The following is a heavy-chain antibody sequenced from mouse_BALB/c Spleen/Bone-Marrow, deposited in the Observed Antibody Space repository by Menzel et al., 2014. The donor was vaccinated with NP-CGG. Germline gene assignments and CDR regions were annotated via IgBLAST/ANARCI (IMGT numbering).Heavy chain of an antibody. CDR3: ARGYDYSSWFAY. CDR1: GFTFSNYG. D-gene: IGHD2-4*01. CDR2: VNVNGDRT. V-gene: IGHV5-6-3*01. J-gene: IGHJ3*01. Sequence: EVKLVESGGGLVQPGGSLKLSCAASGFTFSNYGMSWVRQTPDKRLVMIATVNVNGDRTYHPDSVKGRFTISRDNAKNTLSLQMSSLKSEDTAMYYCARGYDYSSWFAYWGQGTLVTVSA.